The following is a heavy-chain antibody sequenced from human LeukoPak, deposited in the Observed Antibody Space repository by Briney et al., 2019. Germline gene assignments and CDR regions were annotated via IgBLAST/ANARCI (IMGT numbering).Heavy chain of an antibody. D-gene: IGHD2-15*01. CDR3: AKNGKNCTGGSCYSDDALDI. V-gene: IGHV5-51*01. CDR2: IYPDDSDT. Sequence: ESLKISCKGSGYSFNTYWLGWVRQMPGKGLEWMGIIYPDDSDTRYSPSFQGQVTISADKSISAAYLGWSSLKASDTALYYCAKNGKNCTGGSCYSDDALDIWGQGTMVTVSS. J-gene: IGHJ3*02. CDR1: GYSFNTYW.